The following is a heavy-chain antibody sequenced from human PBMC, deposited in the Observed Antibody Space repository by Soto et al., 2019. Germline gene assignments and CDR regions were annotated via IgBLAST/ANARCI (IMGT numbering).Heavy chain of an antibody. CDR3: ARGYSSGPDY. CDR1: GFTFSYYW. D-gene: IGHD6-19*01. V-gene: IGHV3-74*01. J-gene: IGHJ4*02. Sequence: GGSLRLACAASGFTFSYYWMHWVRQAPGQGLVWVSRIHSDGSSTTYADSVKGRFTISRDNAKSTLYLQLNSLRAEDTALYYCARGYSSGPDYWGQGTLVTVSS. CDR2: IHSDGSST.